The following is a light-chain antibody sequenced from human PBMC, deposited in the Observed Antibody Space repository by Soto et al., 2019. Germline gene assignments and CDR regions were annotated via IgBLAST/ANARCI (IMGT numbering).Light chain of an antibody. Sequence: EIVLTQSPCTLSLSPGERATLSCRASQTVSSSYLAWYQQKPGQAPRLLIYGASSRATGIPDRFSGSGSGTDFTLTISRLEPEDFAVYYCQQYDSSPFTFGPGTKVDIK. J-gene: IGKJ3*01. CDR3: QQYDSSPFT. CDR2: GAS. CDR1: QTVSSSY. V-gene: IGKV3-20*01.